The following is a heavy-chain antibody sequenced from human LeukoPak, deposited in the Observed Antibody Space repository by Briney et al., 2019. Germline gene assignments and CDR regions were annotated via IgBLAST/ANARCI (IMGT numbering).Heavy chain of an antibody. CDR3: VRGGPEKSLDH. CDR2: IWYDGSNK. Sequence: GGSLRLSCAASGFSFSGHGMHWVRQSAGKGLEWVAVIWYDGSNKYYADSVKGRFTISRDNSKNTLSLQMDSLRAEDTAIYYCVRGGPEKSLDHWGQGTLVTVSS. J-gene: IGHJ4*02. D-gene: IGHD3-16*01. V-gene: IGHV3-33*01. CDR1: GFSFSGHG.